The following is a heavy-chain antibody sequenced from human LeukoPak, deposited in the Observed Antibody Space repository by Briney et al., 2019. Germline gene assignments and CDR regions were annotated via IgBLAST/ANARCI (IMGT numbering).Heavy chain of an antibody. D-gene: IGHD6-19*01. CDR2: ISASGLST. V-gene: IGHV3-23*01. CDR1: GFTFSSYV. J-gene: IGHJ4*01. Sequence: PGGSLRLSCATSGFTFSSYVMSWVRQAPGKGLQWGSSISASGLSTYYADSVKGRFTISGDNSKNTLYLQLNSLRAEDTAIYYCAKGFSSGWYYRAFDYWGQGTLVTVSS. CDR3: AKGFSSGWYYRAFDY.